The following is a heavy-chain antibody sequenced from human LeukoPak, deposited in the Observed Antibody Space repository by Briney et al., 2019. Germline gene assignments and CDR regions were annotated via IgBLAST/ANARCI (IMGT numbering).Heavy chain of an antibody. CDR3: ARDQVVVIHAPGY. CDR2: DGNNK. J-gene: IGHJ4*02. Sequence: QTGGSLRLSCAASGFAFSSYAMHWVRQAPGKGLEWVAVDGNNKYYADSVKGRFTLSRDNSKNTLYLQMNSLRAEDTAVYYCARDQVVVIHAPGYWGQGTLVTVSS. V-gene: IGHV3-30-3*01. D-gene: IGHD3-22*01. CDR1: GFAFSSYA.